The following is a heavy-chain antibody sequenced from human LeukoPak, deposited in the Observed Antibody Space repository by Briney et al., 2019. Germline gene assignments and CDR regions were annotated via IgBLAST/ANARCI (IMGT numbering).Heavy chain of an antibody. CDR3: ARRLMYYYDSSGYDVAFDI. V-gene: IGHV5-51*01. D-gene: IGHD3-22*01. CDR2: IYPGDSDT. J-gene: IGHJ3*02. CDR1: GYSFTNYW. Sequence: GESLKISFKGSGYSFTNYWIGWVRQMPGKGLEWMGVIYPGDSDTIYRPSFQGQVTISAYKSIITAYLQWSILKASDTAMYSCARRLMYYYDSSGYDVAFDIWGQGTMVTVSS.